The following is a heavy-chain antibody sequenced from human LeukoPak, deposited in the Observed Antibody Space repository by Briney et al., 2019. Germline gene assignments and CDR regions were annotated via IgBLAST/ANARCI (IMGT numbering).Heavy chain of an antibody. Sequence: ASVKVSCKASGYTFTGYYMHWVRQAPGQGLEWMGWINPNSGGTNYAQKFQGRVTMTRDTSISTAYMELSSLRAEDTAVYYCARELLGELLSEPLDYWGQGTLVTVSS. J-gene: IGHJ4*02. D-gene: IGHD3-10*01. CDR3: ARELLGELLSEPLDY. CDR1: GYTFTGYY. V-gene: IGHV1-2*02. CDR2: INPNSGGT.